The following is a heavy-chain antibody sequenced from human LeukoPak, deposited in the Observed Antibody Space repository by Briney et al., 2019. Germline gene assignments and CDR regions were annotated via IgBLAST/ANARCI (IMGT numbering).Heavy chain of an antibody. J-gene: IGHJ4*02. V-gene: IGHV3-30*18. CDR3: AKDPGLGYCSGGSCYPGY. D-gene: IGHD2-15*01. CDR2: ISFDGSNK. Sequence: PGGALRLFCAASGVTVSRSYLKWGRQAPGKGLGGGAVISFDGSNKYYADSVKGRFTISRDNSKNTLYLQMNSLRAEDTAVYYCAKDPGLGYCSGGSCYPGYWGQGTLVTVSS. CDR1: GVTVSRSY.